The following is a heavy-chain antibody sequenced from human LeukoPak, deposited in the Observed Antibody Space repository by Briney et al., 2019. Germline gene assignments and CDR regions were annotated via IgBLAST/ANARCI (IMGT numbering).Heavy chain of an antibody. CDR1: GFTFSSYW. Sequence: GGSLRLSCAASGFTFSSYWMSWVRQAPGKGLEWVANIKQDGSEKYYVDSVKGRFTISRDNAKNSLYLQMNSLRAEDTAVYYCVREKATVTTSGMDCWGQGTPVTVSS. D-gene: IGHD4-17*01. CDR3: VREKATVTTSGMDC. J-gene: IGHJ4*02. V-gene: IGHV3-7*01. CDR2: IKQDGSEK.